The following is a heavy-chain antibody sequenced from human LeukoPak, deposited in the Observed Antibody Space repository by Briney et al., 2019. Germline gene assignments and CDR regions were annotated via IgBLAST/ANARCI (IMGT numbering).Heavy chain of an antibody. V-gene: IGHV4-4*07. D-gene: IGHD1-26*01. Sequence: SETLSLTCIVSGSSISNYYWSWIRQPAGKGLEWIGRIYSSGSTNYNPSLKSRVTMSLDTSRNQFSLKLSSVTAADTAVYYCARAAHSGSLAPFDYWGQGTLVTVSS. CDR1: GSSISNYY. J-gene: IGHJ4*02. CDR3: ARAAHSGSLAPFDY. CDR2: IYSSGST.